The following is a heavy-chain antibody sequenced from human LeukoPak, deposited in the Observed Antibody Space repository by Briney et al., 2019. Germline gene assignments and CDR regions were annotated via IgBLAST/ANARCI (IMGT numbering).Heavy chain of an antibody. J-gene: IGHJ3*02. V-gene: IGHV4-59*01. D-gene: IGHD2-15*01. Sequence: SETLSLTCTVSGGSISSYYWSWIRQPPGKGLEWIGYIYYSGRTNYNPSLKSRVTISVDTSKNQFSLKLSSVTAADTAVYYCARLVDCSGGSCYYVFDIWGQGTMVTVSS. CDR2: IYYSGRT. CDR3: ARLVDCSGGSCYYVFDI. CDR1: GGSISSYY.